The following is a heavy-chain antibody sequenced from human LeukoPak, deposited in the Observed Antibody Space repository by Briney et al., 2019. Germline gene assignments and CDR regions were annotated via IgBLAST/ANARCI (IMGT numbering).Heavy chain of an antibody. CDR3: ASTPKPYGSGSYWYGAAFDY. D-gene: IGHD3-10*01. CDR2: VYHSGAT. J-gene: IGHJ4*02. V-gene: IGHV4-38-2*02. CDR1: NYSINDGYY. Sequence: SETLSLTCTVSNYSINDGYYWGWIRQPPGKGLQWIGGVYHSGATYQNPSLKSRVTISVDTSKNQFSLNLTSVTAADTAVYYCASTPKPYGSGSYWYGAAFDYWGQGTLVTVSS.